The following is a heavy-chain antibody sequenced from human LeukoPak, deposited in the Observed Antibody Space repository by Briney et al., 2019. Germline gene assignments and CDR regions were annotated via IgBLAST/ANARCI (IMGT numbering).Heavy chain of an antibody. V-gene: IGHV1-46*01. J-gene: IGHJ2*01. CDR2: INPSGGST. CDR3: ARDREYSSSSGRGTDWYFDL. D-gene: IGHD6-6*01. Sequence: ASVKVSCKASGYTFTSYYMHWVRQAPGQGLEWMGIINPSGGSTSYAQKFQGRVTMTRDTSTSTVYMELSSLRSEDTAVYYCARDREYSSSSGRGTDWYFDLWGRGTLVTVSS. CDR1: GYTFTSYY.